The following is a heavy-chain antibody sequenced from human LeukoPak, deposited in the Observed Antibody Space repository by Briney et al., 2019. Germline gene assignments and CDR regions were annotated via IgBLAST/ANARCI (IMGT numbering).Heavy chain of an antibody. J-gene: IGHJ4*02. V-gene: IGHV4-34*01. D-gene: IGHD2-2*01. CDR2: INHSGST. CDR3: ARDPAVPAAMGYFDY. CDR1: GGSFSGYY. Sequence: PSETLSLTCAVYGGSFSGYYWSWIRQPPGKGLEWIGEINHSGSTNYNPSLKSRVTISVDKSKNQFSLKLSSVTAADTAVYYCARDPAVPAAMGYFDYWGQGTLVTVSS.